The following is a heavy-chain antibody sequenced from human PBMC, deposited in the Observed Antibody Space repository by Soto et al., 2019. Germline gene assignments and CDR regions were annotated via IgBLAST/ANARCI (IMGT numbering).Heavy chain of an antibody. Sequence: QVQLQESGPGLVKPSQTLSLTCTVSGGSISSGDYYWSWVRQPPGKGLEWVGYIYYSGSTYYNPSLKSRVTISVDTSKNRFSLKLSSVTAADTAVYYCARRLIAAAGTAWFDPWGQGTLVTVSS. CDR1: GGSISSGDYY. CDR2: IYYSGST. CDR3: ARRLIAAAGTAWFDP. V-gene: IGHV4-30-4*01. D-gene: IGHD6-13*01. J-gene: IGHJ5*02.